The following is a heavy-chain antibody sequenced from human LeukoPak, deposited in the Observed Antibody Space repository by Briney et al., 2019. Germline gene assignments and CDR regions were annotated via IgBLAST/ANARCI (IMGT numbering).Heavy chain of an antibody. J-gene: IGHJ3*02. D-gene: IGHD4-17*01. Sequence: GASVKVSCKASGYTFTSYDINWVRQATGQGLEWMGWMNPNSGNTGYAQKFQGRVTMARNTSISTAYMELSSLRSEDTAVYYCAGEPYLDYGDPDAFDIWGQGTMVTVSS. CDR2: MNPNSGNT. CDR3: AGEPYLDYGDPDAFDI. V-gene: IGHV1-8*01. CDR1: GYTFTSYD.